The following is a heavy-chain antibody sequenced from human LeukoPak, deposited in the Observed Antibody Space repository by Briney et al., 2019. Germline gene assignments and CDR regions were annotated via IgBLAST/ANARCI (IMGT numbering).Heavy chain of an antibody. V-gene: IGHV3-21*01. Sequence: GGSLRLSCAPSGFTFSSYAMNCVPQAPGKGLKWVSSISSSSSYIYYADSVKGPFTIARDNAKNSLYLQIHRLSAEGTAVYYRARDLGYYDSSGYWGYAFDIWGQGTMVTVSS. CDR1: GFTFSSYA. J-gene: IGHJ3*02. CDR2: ISSSSSYI. CDR3: ARDLGYYDSSGYWGYAFDI. D-gene: IGHD3-22*01.